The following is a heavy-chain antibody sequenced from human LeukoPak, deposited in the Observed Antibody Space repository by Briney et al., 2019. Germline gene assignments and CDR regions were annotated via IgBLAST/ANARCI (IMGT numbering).Heavy chain of an antibody. Sequence: GASVKVSCKASGGTFSSYAISWVRQAPGQGLEWMGRIIPILGIANYAQKFQGRVTITADKSTSTAYMELSSLRSEDTAVYYCARGVVATIRPFDYWGQGTLVTVSS. CDR2: IIPILGIA. D-gene: IGHD5-12*01. CDR3: ARGVVATIRPFDY. CDR1: GGTFSSYA. V-gene: IGHV1-69*04. J-gene: IGHJ4*02.